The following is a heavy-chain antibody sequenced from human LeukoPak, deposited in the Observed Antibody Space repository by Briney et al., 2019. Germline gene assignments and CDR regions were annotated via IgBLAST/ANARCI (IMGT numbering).Heavy chain of an antibody. V-gene: IGHV3-23*01. CDR3: AKRGVVIRVILVGFHKEAYYFDS. Sequence: PGGSLRLSCAVSGITLSNYGMSWVRQAPGKRLEWVAGISGSGGRTNYADAVKGRFTISRDNAKNTLFLQMNSLRVEGTAVYFCAKRGVVIRVILVGFHKEAYYFDSWGQGALVTVSS. CDR1: GITLSNYG. J-gene: IGHJ4*02. D-gene: IGHD3-22*01. CDR2: ISGSGGRT.